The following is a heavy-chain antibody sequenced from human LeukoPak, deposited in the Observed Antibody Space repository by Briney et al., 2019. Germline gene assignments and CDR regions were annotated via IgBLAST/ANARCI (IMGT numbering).Heavy chain of an antibody. CDR1: GYTFTTYG. V-gene: IGHV1-18*01. Sequence: ASVKVSCGTSGYTFTTYGISWVRQAPGQGLEWMGWISAYYGDTKYAQKFQGRVTMTRDISTSTAYMEVRSLRSDDTAVYYCTREAEYSGSPLFKYWGQGTLVTVSS. D-gene: IGHD6-25*01. CDR3: TREAEYSGSPLFKY. CDR2: ISAYYGDT. J-gene: IGHJ4*02.